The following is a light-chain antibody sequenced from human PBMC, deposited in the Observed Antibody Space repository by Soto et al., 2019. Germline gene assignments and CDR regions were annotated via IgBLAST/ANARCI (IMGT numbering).Light chain of an antibody. CDR1: QSVSSSY. V-gene: IGKV3-20*01. Sequence: EIVLTQSPGTLSLSPGETATLSCRASQSVSSSYLAWYQQKPGQAPRLLIYAASSRATGIPDRFSGGGSGRDFSLTISRLEPEDFAVYYCQQYGSSPFTFGPGSIVDIK. CDR3: QQYGSSPFT. CDR2: AAS. J-gene: IGKJ3*01.